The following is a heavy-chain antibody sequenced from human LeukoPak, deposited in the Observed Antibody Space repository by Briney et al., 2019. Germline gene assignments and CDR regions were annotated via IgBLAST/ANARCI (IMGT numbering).Heavy chain of an antibody. V-gene: IGHV3-23*01. J-gene: IGHJ4*02. Sequence: TGGSLRLSCAASGFTFSSYAMSWVRQAPGKGLEWVSAISGSGGSTYYADSVKGRFTISRDNSKNTLYLQMNSLRAEDTAVYYCAKVSQSSGWYPIDYWGQGTLVTVSS. D-gene: IGHD6-19*01. CDR2: ISGSGGST. CDR3: AKVSQSSGWYPIDY. CDR1: GFTFSSYA.